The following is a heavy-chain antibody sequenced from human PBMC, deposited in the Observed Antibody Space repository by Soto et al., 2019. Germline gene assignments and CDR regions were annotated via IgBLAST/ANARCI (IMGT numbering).Heavy chain of an antibody. CDR1: GFTVSTSR. V-gene: IGHV3-66*04. CDR3: ARRSMRVYYDSSGYYDY. D-gene: IGHD3-22*01. Sequence: GGSLGLSCAASGFTVSTSRMSWFRQAPGKGLEWVSVIYSGGNTYYADSVKGRFTISRDNSKNTLYLQMNSLRAEDTAVYYCARRSMRVYYDSSGYYDYWGQGTLVTVSS. J-gene: IGHJ4*02. CDR2: IYSGGNT.